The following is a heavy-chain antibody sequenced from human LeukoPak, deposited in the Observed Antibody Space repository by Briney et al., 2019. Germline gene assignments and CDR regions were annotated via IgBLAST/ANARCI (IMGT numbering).Heavy chain of an antibody. CDR3: ARAGWLQYYYFDY. CDR1: GGTFSSYA. D-gene: IGHD5-24*01. V-gene: IGHV1-46*01. J-gene: IGHJ4*02. Sequence: ASVKVSCKASGGTFSSYAISWVRQAPGQGLEWMGIINPSGGSTSYAQKFQGRVTMTRDMSTSTVYMELSSLRSEDTAVYYCARAGWLQYYYFDYWGQGTLVTVSS. CDR2: INPSGGST.